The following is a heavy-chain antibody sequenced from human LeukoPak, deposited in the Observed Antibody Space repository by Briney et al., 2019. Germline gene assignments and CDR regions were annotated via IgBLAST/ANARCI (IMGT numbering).Heavy chain of an antibody. CDR2: IIPILGIA. CDR3: ARGKVYYYDSSGYYEFDY. D-gene: IGHD3-22*01. Sequence: ASVKVSCKASGGTFSSYAISWVRQAPGQGLEWMGRIIPILGIANYAQKFQGRVTITADKSTSTAYMELRSLRSDDTAVYYCARGKVYYYDSSGYYEFDYWGQGTLVTVSS. V-gene: IGHV1-69*04. J-gene: IGHJ4*02. CDR1: GGTFSSYA.